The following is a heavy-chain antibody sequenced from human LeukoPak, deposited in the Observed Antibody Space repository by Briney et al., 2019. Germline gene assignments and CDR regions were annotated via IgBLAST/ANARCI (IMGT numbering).Heavy chain of an antibody. CDR3: ARGLSSGYYYHHRRNWFDP. Sequence: SETLSLTCAVYGGSFSGYYWSWIRQPPGKGLECIGEINHSGSTNYNPSLKSRVTISVDTSKNQFSLKLSSVTAADTAVYYCARGLSSGYYYHHRRNWFDPWGQGTLVTVSS. V-gene: IGHV4-34*01. CDR1: GGSFSGYY. J-gene: IGHJ5*02. CDR2: INHSGST. D-gene: IGHD3-22*01.